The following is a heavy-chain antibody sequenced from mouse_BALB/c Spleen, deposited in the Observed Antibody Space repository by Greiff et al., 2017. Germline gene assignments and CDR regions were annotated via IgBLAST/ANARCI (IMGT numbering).Heavy chain of an antibody. D-gene: IGHD1-1*01. J-gene: IGHJ3*01. CDR1: GFTFSSFG. V-gene: IGHV5-17*02. CDR2: ISSGSSTI. Sequence: EVKLMESGGGLVQPGGSRKLSCAASGFTFSSFGMHWVRQAPEKGLEWVAYISSGSSTIYYADTVKGRFTISRDNPKNTLFLQMTSLRSEDTAMYYCARDYYGPYWGQGTLVTVSA. CDR3: ARDYYGPY.